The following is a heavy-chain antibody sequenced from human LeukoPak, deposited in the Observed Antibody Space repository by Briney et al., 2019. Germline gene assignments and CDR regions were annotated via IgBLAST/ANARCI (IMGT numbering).Heavy chain of an antibody. CDR1: GFTFKSYE. CDR3: ARGAGWNYFEY. V-gene: IGHV3-66*02. CDR2: FYSGGST. Sequence: GGSLRLSCAASGFTFKSYEMNWVRQAPGKGLEWVSVFYSGGSTYYADSVQGRFTISRDNSKNTVHLQMNSLRAEDTAVYYCARGAGWNYFEYWGQGTLVTVS. J-gene: IGHJ4*02. D-gene: IGHD6-19*01.